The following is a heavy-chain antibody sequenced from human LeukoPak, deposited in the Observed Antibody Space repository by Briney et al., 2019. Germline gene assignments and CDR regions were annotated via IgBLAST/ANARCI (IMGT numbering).Heavy chain of an antibody. CDR1: GYTFTSYD. Sequence: ASVKVSCKASGYTFTSYDINWVRQATGQGLEWMGWMNPNSGDTGYAQKFQGRVTITRNTSISTAYMELSSLRSEDTAVYYCARGSGYDSFDAFDIWGQGTMVTVSS. J-gene: IGHJ3*02. V-gene: IGHV1-8*03. CDR3: ARGSGYDSFDAFDI. CDR2: MNPNSGDT. D-gene: IGHD5-12*01.